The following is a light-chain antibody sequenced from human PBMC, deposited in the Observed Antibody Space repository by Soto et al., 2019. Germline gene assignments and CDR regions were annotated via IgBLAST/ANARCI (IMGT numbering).Light chain of an antibody. CDR1: QGISQY. J-gene: IGKJ4*01. CDR2: TAT. Sequence: DIHLTQSPSLLSASVGEGVTITCRASQGISQYVAWYQQKPGKAPKLLIYTATVLQGGVPSRFSGTGSGTEFILTISSLQPEDFATYYCQQVNSYPLTFGGGTKVDI. CDR3: QQVNSYPLT. V-gene: IGKV1-9*01.